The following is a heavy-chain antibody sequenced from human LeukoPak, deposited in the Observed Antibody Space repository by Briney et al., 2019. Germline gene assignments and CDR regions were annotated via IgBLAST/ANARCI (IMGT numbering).Heavy chain of an antibody. CDR3: ARTIAAVGGAFFDY. D-gene: IGHD6-13*01. Sequence: SETLSLTCTVSGGSISSYYWSWTRQPAGKGLEWIGRIYTSGSTNYNPSLKSRVTMSVDTSKNQFSLKLSSVTAADTAVYYCARTIAAVGGAFFDYWGQGTLVTVSS. CDR1: GGSISSYY. V-gene: IGHV4-4*07. CDR2: IYTSGST. J-gene: IGHJ4*02.